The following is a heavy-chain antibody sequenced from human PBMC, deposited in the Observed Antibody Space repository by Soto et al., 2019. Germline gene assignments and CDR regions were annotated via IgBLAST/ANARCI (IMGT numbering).Heavy chain of an antibody. CDR2: INDSGNI. J-gene: IGHJ6*03. CDR1: GGSFSGYQ. Sequence: QVQLQQWGAGLLKPSETLSLTCAVYGGSFSGYQWTWIRQTPGKRLEWIGEINDSGNINYNPSLKSRVTILVGTPKKQISLKLSSVTAADTAVYYCARGLILWFVEFSRRGGYYYYMDVWGTGTTVTVSS. V-gene: IGHV4-34*01. D-gene: IGHD3-10*01. CDR3: ARGLILWFVEFSRRGGYYYYMDV.